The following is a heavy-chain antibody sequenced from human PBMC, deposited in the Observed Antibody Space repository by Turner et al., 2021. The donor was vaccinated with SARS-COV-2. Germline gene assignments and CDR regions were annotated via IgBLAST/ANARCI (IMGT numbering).Heavy chain of an antibody. J-gene: IGHJ5*02. D-gene: IGHD2-2*01. V-gene: IGHV3-21*01. Sequence: EVQLLESGGGVVQPGGSLRLPCAASGFTFSSYSMNWVRQAPGKGLEWVSSISSSSSDIYYADSVKGRFTISRDNAKNSLYPQMNSLRAEDTAVYYCARDCSIPSCEAWGQGTLVTVSS. CDR2: ISSSSSDI. CDR3: ARDCSIPSCEA. CDR1: GFTFSSYS.